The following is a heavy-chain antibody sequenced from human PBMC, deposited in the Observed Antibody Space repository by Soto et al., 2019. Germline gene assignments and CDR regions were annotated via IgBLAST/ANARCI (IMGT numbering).Heavy chain of an antibody. CDR1: GCTFPRYG. D-gene: IGHD4-17*01. Sequence: AALIITYKATGCTFPRYGFSWVRQAPGQGLEWMGWISAYNGNTNYAQKLQGRVTMTTDTSTSTAYMELRSLRSDDTAVYYCARGDDYVDFILFDAWGHGTLVPVSS. CDR3: ARGDDYVDFILFDA. J-gene: IGHJ5*01. V-gene: IGHV1-18*01. CDR2: ISAYNGNT.